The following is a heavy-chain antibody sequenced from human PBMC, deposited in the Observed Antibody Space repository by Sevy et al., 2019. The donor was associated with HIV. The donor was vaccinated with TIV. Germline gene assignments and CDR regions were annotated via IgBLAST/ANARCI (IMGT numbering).Heavy chain of an antibody. V-gene: IGHV3-7*01. Sequence: GGSLRLSCAASGFTFSSSWMSWVRQAPGKGLEWVAHINQDGSEKYYVDSVKGRFTISRDNAKNSLFLQMNSLRAEDTAVYYCARDPVDYYDHWGQGTLVTVSS. CDR1: GFTFSSSW. CDR2: INQDGSEK. CDR3: ARDPVDYYDH. J-gene: IGHJ1*01. D-gene: IGHD3-22*01.